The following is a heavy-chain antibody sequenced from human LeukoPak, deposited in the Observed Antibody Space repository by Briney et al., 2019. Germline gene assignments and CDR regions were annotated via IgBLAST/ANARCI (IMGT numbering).Heavy chain of an antibody. V-gene: IGHV4-59*01. D-gene: IGHD4-17*01. CDR1: GGSISSDY. Sequence: SETLSLTCTVSGGSISSDYWSWIRQPPGKGLEWIGYIHYSGSTNYNPSLKSRVTISVDTSKNQFSLKLSSVTAADTAVYYCARAHDYGDYGWYFDLWGRGTLVTVSS. CDR2: IHYSGST. CDR3: ARAHDYGDYGWYFDL. J-gene: IGHJ2*01.